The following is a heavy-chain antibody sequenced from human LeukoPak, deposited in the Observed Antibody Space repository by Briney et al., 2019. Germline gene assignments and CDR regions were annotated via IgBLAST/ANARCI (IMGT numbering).Heavy chain of an antibody. CDR2: IKEDGGEA. Sequence: GGSLRLSCVGSGFSLSGDWMTWVRQAPGTGLEWVANIKEDGGEAYYVDSVKGRFTISRDNAKNSLYLQMNNLRAEDTAVYFCARPVNRLFLFWGPGTQVTVSS. CDR3: ARPVNRLFLF. CDR1: GFSLSGDW. V-gene: IGHV3-7*01. J-gene: IGHJ4*02. D-gene: IGHD2-21*01.